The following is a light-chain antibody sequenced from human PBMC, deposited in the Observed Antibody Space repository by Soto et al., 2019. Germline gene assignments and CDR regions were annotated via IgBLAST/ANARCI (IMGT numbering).Light chain of an antibody. CDR2: DVS. V-gene: IGLV2-14*01. CDR3: SSYTSSSTLEGV. CDR1: SSDVGGYNY. J-gene: IGLJ2*01. Sequence: SALTQPASVSGSPGQSITISCTGTSSDVGGYNYVSWYQQHPGKAPKLMIYDVSNRPSGVSNRFSGSKSGNTASLTISGLQAEDEADYYCSSYTSSSTLEGVFGGGTQLTVL.